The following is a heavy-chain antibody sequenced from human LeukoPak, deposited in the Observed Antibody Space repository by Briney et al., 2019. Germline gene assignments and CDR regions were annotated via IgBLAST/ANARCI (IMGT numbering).Heavy chain of an antibody. CDR2: INHSGST. D-gene: IGHD6-6*01. J-gene: IGHJ4*02. CDR1: GGSFSGYH. Sequence: PSETLSLTCAVYGGSFSGYHWSWIRQPPGKGLEWIGEINHSGSTNYNPSLKSRVTISVDTSKNQFSLKLSSVTAADTAVYYCARGRTRYSRSPAIDYWGQGTLVTVSS. V-gene: IGHV4-34*01. CDR3: ARGRTRYSRSPAIDY.